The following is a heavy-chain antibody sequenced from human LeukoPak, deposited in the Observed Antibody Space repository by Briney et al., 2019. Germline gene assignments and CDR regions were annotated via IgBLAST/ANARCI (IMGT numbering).Heavy chain of an antibody. V-gene: IGHV3-7*01. D-gene: IGHD2-21*01. CDR3: VPHGVNTINY. CDR2: IKTDGSEK. J-gene: IGHJ4*02. CDR1: GFTFSSYW. Sequence: GSLRLSCAASGFTFSSYWMSWVRQAPGKGLEWVANIKTDGSEKYYVDSLKGRFTISRDNAKNSLYLQMNNLRDEDTAVYYCVPHGVNTINYWGQGTLVTVSS.